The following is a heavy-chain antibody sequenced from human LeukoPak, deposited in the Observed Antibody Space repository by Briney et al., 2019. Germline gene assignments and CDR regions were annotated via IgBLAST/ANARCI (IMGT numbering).Heavy chain of an antibody. J-gene: IGHJ4*02. V-gene: IGHV1-18*01. CDR2: ISAYSGNT. CDR1: GYTFTSYD. Sequence: ASVKVSCKASGYTFTSYDITWVRQAPGQGREWMGWISAYSGNTNYAQKLQGRLTMTTDTSTSTAYMELRSLRSDDTAVYYCAIGASCGGDCYFSDYWGQGTLVTVSS. D-gene: IGHD2-21*02. CDR3: AIGASCGGDCYFSDY.